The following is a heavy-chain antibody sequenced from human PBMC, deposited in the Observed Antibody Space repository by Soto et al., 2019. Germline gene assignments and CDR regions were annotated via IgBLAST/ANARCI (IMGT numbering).Heavy chain of an antibody. CDR1: GFSLSTTGVG. D-gene: IGHD1-20*01. J-gene: IGHJ4*02. V-gene: IGHV2-5*02. CDR3: AHRRGGYNWDDAHFDY. Sequence: QITLKESGPTLVKPTQTLTLTCSFSGFSLSTTGVGVGWIRQPPGKALEWLGFAYWDDDNRYSPSLKSRLTITKDTSGNQVVLTMTNMPPVDTATYFCAHRRGGYNWDDAHFDYWGQGTLVTVSS. CDR2: AYWDDDN.